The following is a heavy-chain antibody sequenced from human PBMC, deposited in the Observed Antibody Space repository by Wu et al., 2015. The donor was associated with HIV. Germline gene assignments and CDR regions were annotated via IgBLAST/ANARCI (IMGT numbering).Heavy chain of an antibody. CDR3: ARDWQYQVTFGDYYMDI. V-gene: IGHV1-69*12. CDR1: GGTFNNYG. CDR2: IIPIFGTV. J-gene: IGHJ6*03. Sequence: QVQLVQSGAEVKKPESSVKVSCKSSGGTFNNYGVNWVRQVPGQGLDWMGGIIPIFGTVNYAQKFQGRVNITADESTKTVYMEVSGLTSEDTATYYCARDWQYQVTFGDYYMDIWGNGTTVIVS. D-gene: IGHD3-3*01.